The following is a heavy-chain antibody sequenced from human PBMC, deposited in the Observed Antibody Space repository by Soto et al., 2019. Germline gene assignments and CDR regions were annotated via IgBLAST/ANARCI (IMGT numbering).Heavy chain of an antibody. CDR1: GFTFSNAW. Sequence: PGGSLRLSCAASGFTFSNAWMSWVRQAPGKGLEWVGRIKSKTDGGTTDYAAPVKGRFTISRDDSKNTLYLQMNSLKTEDTAVYYCTTSIVGATNDAFDIWGQGTMVTVS. J-gene: IGHJ3*02. CDR3: TTSIVGATNDAFDI. CDR2: IKSKTDGGTT. D-gene: IGHD1-26*01. V-gene: IGHV3-15*01.